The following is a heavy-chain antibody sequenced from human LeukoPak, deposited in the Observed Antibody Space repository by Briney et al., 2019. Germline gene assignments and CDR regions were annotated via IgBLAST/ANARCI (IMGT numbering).Heavy chain of an antibody. J-gene: IGHJ5*02. CDR3: ARVNNYSSSWYKDYNWFDP. Sequence: ASVKVSCKASGYTFSGFYIHWVRQAPGQGLEWMGWINPNSGGTNYAQKFQGRVTMTRDTSISTAYMELSRLRSDDTAVYYCARVNNYSSSWYKDYNWFDPWGQGTLVTVSS. D-gene: IGHD6-13*01. CDR1: GYTFSGFY. V-gene: IGHV1-2*02. CDR2: INPNSGGT.